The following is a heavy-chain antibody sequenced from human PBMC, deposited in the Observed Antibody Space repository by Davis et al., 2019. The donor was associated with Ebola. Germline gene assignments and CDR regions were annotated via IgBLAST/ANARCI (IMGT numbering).Heavy chain of an antibody. CDR2: INPNDGRT. D-gene: IGHD6-13*01. CDR1: GYTFTNYY. J-gene: IGHJ4*02. CDR3: AREIAAAGY. V-gene: IGHV1-46*01. Sequence: ASVKVSCKASGYTFTNYYMHWVRQAPGQGLEWMGMINPNDGRTIYAQKFQGRVTITADKSTSTAYMELSSLRSEDTAVYYCAREIAAAGYWGQGTLVTVSS.